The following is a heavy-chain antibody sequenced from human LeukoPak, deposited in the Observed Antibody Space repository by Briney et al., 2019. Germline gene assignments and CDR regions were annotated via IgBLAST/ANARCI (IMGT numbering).Heavy chain of an antibody. Sequence: GGALRLSCVASEFTFSSYWMSWVRQAPGRGLEWVANVKQDGRDIYYVDSVKGGFTISRENAKKSLYLQMNSLRAEDTAVYYCARSYSRFDYWGQGTLVTVSS. V-gene: IGHV3-7*01. CDR3: ARSYSRFDY. D-gene: IGHD6-13*01. J-gene: IGHJ4*02. CDR1: EFTFSSYW. CDR2: VKQDGRDI.